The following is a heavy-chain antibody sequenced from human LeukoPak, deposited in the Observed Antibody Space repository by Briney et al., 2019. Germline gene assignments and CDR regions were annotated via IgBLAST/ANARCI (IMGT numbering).Heavy chain of an antibody. J-gene: IGHJ4*02. Sequence: ASVKASCKASGYTFTSYYMHWVRQAPGQGLEWMGIVNPTDGGTKYAQNFQGRVAMTRDTSTSTVYMELSSLRSEDTAIYFCTRSGVVGAPGDFDYWGQGTLVTVSS. CDR1: GYTFTSYY. CDR2: VNPTDGGT. V-gene: IGHV1-46*03. CDR3: TRSGVVGAPGDFDY. D-gene: IGHD2-15*01.